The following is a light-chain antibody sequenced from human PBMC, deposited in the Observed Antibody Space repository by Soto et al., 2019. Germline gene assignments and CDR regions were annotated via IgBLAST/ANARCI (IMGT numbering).Light chain of an antibody. CDR3: LQDNSNPLS. J-gene: IGKJ4*01. V-gene: IGKV1-6*01. Sequence: AIQMTQSPSSLSASVGDRVTITCRASQGVVLDLAWYQQKPGKAPNLLIYHASTLQIGVPSRFSGSGSGTDFTLTISSLQPEDFGTYYCLQDNSNPLSFGGGPKVGIK. CDR1: QGVVLD. CDR2: HAS.